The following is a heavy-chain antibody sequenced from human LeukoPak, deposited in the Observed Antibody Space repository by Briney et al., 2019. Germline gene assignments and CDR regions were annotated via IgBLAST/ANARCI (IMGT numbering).Heavy chain of an antibody. V-gene: IGHV4-59*01. CDR3: AREGGGTAPPYYYYGMDV. D-gene: IGHD2-15*01. CDR1: GGSISSYY. Sequence: SETLSLTCTVSGGSISSYYWSWIRQPPGKGLEWRGYIYYSGSTNYNPPLKSRVTISVDTSNNQFSLKLSSVTAADTAVYYCAREGGGTAPPYYYYGMDVWGQGTTVTVSS. CDR2: IYYSGST. J-gene: IGHJ6*02.